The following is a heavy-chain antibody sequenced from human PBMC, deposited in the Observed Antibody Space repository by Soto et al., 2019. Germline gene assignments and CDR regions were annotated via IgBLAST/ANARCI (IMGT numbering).Heavy chain of an antibody. V-gene: IGHV4-30-4*01. Sequence: SETLSLTCTVSGGSVSSDDYYWNWIRQPPGEGLEWIGYSFYSGNTYYNPALKSRVTISVDTSKNQFSLTLTSVTDADTAVYYCARATQFFYDSRGYSKNFDFWGQGTLVTVSS. J-gene: IGHJ4*02. D-gene: IGHD3-22*01. CDR1: GGSVSSDDYY. CDR3: ARATQFFYDSRGYSKNFDF. CDR2: SFYSGNT.